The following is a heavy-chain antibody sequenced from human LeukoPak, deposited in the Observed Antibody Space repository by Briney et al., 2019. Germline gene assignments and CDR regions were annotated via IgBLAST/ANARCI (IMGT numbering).Heavy chain of an antibody. D-gene: IGHD6-19*01. CDR1: GFTFYDYA. V-gene: IGHV3-9*01. Sequence: PGRSLRLSCAPSGFTFYDYAMHWVPPAPGKGLECVSGISWNSGSIGHADSVKGRFTISRDNAKNSLYLQMNSLRAEDTALYYCAKSQQWLVPYFQQWGQGTLVTVSS. J-gene: IGHJ1*01. CDR2: ISWNSGSI. CDR3: AKSQQWLVPYFQQ.